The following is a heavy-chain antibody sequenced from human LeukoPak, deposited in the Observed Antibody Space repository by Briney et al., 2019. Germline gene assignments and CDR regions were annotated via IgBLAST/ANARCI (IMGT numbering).Heavy chain of an antibody. J-gene: IGHJ4*02. Sequence: PGGSLRLSCAASGFTFSSYWMSWVRQAPGKGLEWVANIKQDGSEKYYLDSVKGRFTISRDNAKNSLYLQMNSLRAEDTAVYYCASRVAQYYFDYWGQGTLVTVSS. CDR3: ASRVAQYYFDY. D-gene: IGHD2-15*01. CDR1: GFTFSSYW. CDR2: IKQDGSEK. V-gene: IGHV3-7*01.